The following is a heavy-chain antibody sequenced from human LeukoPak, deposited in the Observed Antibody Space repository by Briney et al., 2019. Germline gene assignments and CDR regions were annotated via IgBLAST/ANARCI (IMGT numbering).Heavy chain of an antibody. CDR2: INPNSGGT. D-gene: IGHD6-13*01. V-gene: IGHV1-2*02. CDR1: GYTFTGYY. Sequence: GASVKVSCKASGYTFTGYYMHWVRQAPGQGLEWMGWINPNSGGTNYAQKLQGRVTMTRDTSISTAYMELSRLRSDDTAVYYCASLIAAAGTPAGYWGQGTLVTVSS. CDR3: ASLIAAAGTPAGY. J-gene: IGHJ4*02.